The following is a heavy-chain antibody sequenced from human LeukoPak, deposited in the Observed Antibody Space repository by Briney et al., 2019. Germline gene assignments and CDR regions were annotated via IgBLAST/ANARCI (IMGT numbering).Heavy chain of an antibody. CDR2: INPSGGST. J-gene: IGHJ4*02. D-gene: IGHD5-18*01. CDR3: ARDLEIDGYSYGVFDY. Sequence: ASVKVSCKASGYTFTRYYMHWVRQAPGQGLEWMGVINPSGGSTRYAQSFQGRVTLTRDTSTSTFYMGLSSLRSEDTAVYYCARDLEIDGYSYGVFDYWGQGTLLTASS. V-gene: IGHV1-46*01. CDR1: GYTFTRYY.